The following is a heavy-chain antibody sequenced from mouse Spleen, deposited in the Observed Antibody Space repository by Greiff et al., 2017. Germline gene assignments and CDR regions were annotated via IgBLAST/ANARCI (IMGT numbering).Heavy chain of an antibody. CDR1: GFTFSSYA. CDR2: ISSGGSYT. V-gene: IGHV5-9-1*01. J-gene: IGHJ2*01. CDR3: AREETTATGYFDY. Sequence: EVKLVESGGGLVKPGGSLKLSRAASGFTFSSYAMSWVRQTPEKRLEWVATISSGGSYTYYPDSVKGRFTISRDNAKNTLYLQMSSLRSEDTAMYYCAREETTATGYFDYWGQGTTLTVSS. D-gene: IGHD1-2*01.